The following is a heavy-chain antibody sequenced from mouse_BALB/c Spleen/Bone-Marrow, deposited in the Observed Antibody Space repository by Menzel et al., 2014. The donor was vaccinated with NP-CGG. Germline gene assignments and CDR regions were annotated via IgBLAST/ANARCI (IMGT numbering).Heavy chain of an antibody. CDR2: IYPGDGDT. V-gene: IGHV1-80*01. CDR3: ARGGISVDY. J-gene: IGHJ2*01. CDR1: GYAFSGYW. Sequence: QVQLKQSGAELVRPGSSVKISCKASGYAFSGYWMNWVKQRPGQGLEWIGQIYPGDGDTDYNGKFKGKATLTADKSSSTAYMQLSSLTSEDSAVYSCARGGISVDYWGQGTTLTVSS.